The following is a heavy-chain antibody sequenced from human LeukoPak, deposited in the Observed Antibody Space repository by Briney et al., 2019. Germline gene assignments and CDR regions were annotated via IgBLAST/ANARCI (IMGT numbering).Heavy chain of an antibody. CDR3: ARRSSSGWNYYFDY. J-gene: IGHJ4*02. CDR1: GGTFSSYA. Sequence: ASVKVSCKASGGTFSSYAISWVRQAPGQGLEWMEGIIPIFGTANYAQKFQGRVTITTDESTSTAYMELSSLRSEDTAVYYCARRSSSGWNYYFDYWGQGTLVTVSS. V-gene: IGHV1-69*05. D-gene: IGHD3-22*01. CDR2: IIPIFGTA.